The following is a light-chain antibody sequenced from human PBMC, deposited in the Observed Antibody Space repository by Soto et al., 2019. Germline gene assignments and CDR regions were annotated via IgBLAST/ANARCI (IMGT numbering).Light chain of an antibody. J-gene: IGKJ5*01. CDR3: QQRSNWIT. Sequence: EIVLTQSPATLSVSPGERATLSCRATQSVSRNLAWYQQKPGQAPRLLIYDASNRATGIPARFSGSGSGTDFTLTISSLEPEDFAVYYCQQRSNWITFGQGTRLEI. V-gene: IGKV3-11*01. CDR2: DAS. CDR1: QSVSRN.